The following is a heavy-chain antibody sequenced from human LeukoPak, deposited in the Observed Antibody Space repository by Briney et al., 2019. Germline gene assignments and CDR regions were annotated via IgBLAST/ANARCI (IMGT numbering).Heavy chain of an antibody. J-gene: IGHJ1*01. CDR2: ISYDGSTK. D-gene: IGHD6-13*01. CDR3: AKESGSRSYGAYFPH. V-gene: IGHV3-30*18. CDR1: GFTFSSHG. Sequence: GRSLRLSCAASGFTFSSHGMQWVRQAPGKGLEWVAVISYDGSTKYYADSVKGRFTISRDNSKSTLYLQMNSLRAEDTAVYYCAKESGSRSYGAYFPHWGQGTLVTVSS.